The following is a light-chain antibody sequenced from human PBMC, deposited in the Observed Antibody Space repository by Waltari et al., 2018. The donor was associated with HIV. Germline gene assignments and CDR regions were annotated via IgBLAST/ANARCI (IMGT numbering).Light chain of an antibody. Sequence: EIVLTQSPATLSVSPGERATLSCRASQNINSDLAWYQQKVGQAPRLLIYGASTRATGIPAKFSGSGSVTEFTLTISSLQSEDFALYYCQQYTNWPPGDTFGQGTKLEIK. CDR2: GAS. J-gene: IGKJ2*01. V-gene: IGKV3-15*01. CDR3: QQYTNWPPGDT. CDR1: QNINSD.